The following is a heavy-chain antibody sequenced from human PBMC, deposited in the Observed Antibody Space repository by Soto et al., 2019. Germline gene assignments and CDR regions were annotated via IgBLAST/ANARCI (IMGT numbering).Heavy chain of an antibody. Sequence: ASVKVSCKASGGTFSSYAISWVRQAPGQGLEWMGGTIPIFGTANYAQKFQGRVTITADESTSTAYMELSSLRSEDTAVYYCARGGVTQYYFDFSCQATLVTVSS. CDR1: GGTFSSYA. CDR2: TIPIFGTA. D-gene: IGHD5-18*01. CDR3: ARGGVTQYYFDF. J-gene: IGHJ4*02. V-gene: IGHV1-69*13.